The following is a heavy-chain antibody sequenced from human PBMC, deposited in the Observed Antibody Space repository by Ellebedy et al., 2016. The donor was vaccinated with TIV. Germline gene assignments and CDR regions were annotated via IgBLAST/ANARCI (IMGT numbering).Heavy chain of an antibody. Sequence: SETLSLTCTVSGGSIITTNYYWGWIRQPPGKGLEWIGTIYYSGSTLHNPSLSLESRVTVSVDTSNNRFSLKLNSGTAADTAVYYCARIPAGSRGSALNWFDPWGQGTLVTVSS. CDR3: ARIPAGSRGSALNWFDP. V-gene: IGHV4-39*07. CDR2: IYYSGST. D-gene: IGHD3-10*01. J-gene: IGHJ5*02. CDR1: GGSIITTNYY.